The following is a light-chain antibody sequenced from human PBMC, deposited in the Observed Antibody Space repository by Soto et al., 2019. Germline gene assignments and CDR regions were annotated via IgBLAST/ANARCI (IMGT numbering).Light chain of an antibody. J-gene: IGKJ5*01. Sequence: EIVLPESPGTLSLSPGERATLSCRASQSVSRNLAWYQQQPRQAPRLLIYGAATRATGIPARFSGSGSGTEFTLPISSLQSEDLAAYYCQQYNNWPPITFGQGTRGEI. V-gene: IGKV3-15*01. CDR3: QQYNNWPPIT. CDR2: GAA. CDR1: QSVSRN.